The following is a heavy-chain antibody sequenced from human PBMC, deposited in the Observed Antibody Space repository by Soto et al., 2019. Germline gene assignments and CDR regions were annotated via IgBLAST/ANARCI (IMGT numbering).Heavy chain of an antibody. V-gene: IGHV5-51*01. CDR3: ARVLVEGAGSYPTYYYGMDV. CDR2: IYPGDSDT. J-gene: IGHJ6*02. Sequence: PGESLKISCKGSGYSFTTYWIGWVRQMPGKGLEWMGIIYPGDSDTRYSPSFQGQVTISADKSITTAYLQWSSLRSEDTAVYYCARVLVEGAGSYPTYYYGMDVWGQGTTVTVSS. D-gene: IGHD1-26*01. CDR1: GYSFTTYW.